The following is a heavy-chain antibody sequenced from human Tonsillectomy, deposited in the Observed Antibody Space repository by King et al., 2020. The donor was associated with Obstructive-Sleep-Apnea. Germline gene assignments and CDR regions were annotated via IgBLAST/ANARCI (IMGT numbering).Heavy chain of an antibody. Sequence: EVQLVESGGVVVQPGGSLRLSCAASGFTFEDYTMHWVRQAPGKGLEWVSLISWDGDITYYADSVKGRFTISRDNSKNSLFLQVNSLRTEDTALYYCAKDSTLGTSRHFDYWGQGTLVTVSS. J-gene: IGHJ4*02. V-gene: IGHV3-43*01. CDR3: AKDSTLGTSRHFDY. D-gene: IGHD1-14*01. CDR1: GFTFEDYT. CDR2: ISWDGDIT.